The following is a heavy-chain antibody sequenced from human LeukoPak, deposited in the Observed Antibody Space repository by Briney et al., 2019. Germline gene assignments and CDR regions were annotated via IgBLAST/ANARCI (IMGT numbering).Heavy chain of an antibody. CDR1: GGSISSGNYY. CDR2: IYFSGNT. Sequence: SQTLSLTCTVSGGSISSGNYYWSWIRQPPGKGLEWIGYIYFSGNTYYNPSHTSRVTISVDTSKNQFSLKLNSVTAADTAVYYCTRVLLDSFDSNGYPDYWGQGALVTVSS. CDR3: TRVLLDSFDSNGYPDY. J-gene: IGHJ4*02. D-gene: IGHD3-22*01. V-gene: IGHV4-30-4*01.